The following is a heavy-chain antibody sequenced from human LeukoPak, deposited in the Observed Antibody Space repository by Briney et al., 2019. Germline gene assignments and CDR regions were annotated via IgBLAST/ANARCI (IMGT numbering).Heavy chain of an antibody. CDR3: AREYYYGSGGLYDY. CDR2: TYYRSKWYN. Sequence: LXLTCAXXXDSVSSNSAAWNWIRQSPSRGLEWLGSTYYRSKWYNDYAVSVKSRITINPDTSKNQFSLQLNSVTPEDTAVYYCAREYYYGSGGLYDYWGQGTLVTVSS. D-gene: IGHD3-10*01. CDR1: XDSVSSNSAA. V-gene: IGHV6-1*01. J-gene: IGHJ4*02.